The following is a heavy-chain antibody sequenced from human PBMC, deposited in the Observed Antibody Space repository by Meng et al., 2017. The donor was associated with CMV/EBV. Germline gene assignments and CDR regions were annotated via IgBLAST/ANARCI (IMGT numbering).Heavy chain of an antibody. CDR3: ASRKYYYGSGSYYNPYY. Sequence: SETLSLTCTVSGGSVSSGSYYWSWIRQPPGKGLEWIGYIYYSGSTNYNPSLKSRVTISVDTSKNQFSLKLSSVTAADTAVYYCASRKYYYGSGSYYNPYYWGQGTLVTVSS. CDR1: GGSVSSGSYY. CDR2: IYYSGST. J-gene: IGHJ4*02. D-gene: IGHD3-10*01. V-gene: IGHV4-61*01.